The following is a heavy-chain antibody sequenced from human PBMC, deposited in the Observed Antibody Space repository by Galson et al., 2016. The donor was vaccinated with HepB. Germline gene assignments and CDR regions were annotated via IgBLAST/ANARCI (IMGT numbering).Heavy chain of an antibody. CDR1: GFAFENYG. CDR2: INWNSGRI. J-gene: IGHJ4*02. D-gene: IGHD4-17*01. CDR3: TRETTALTTSSRFYYFDF. V-gene: IGHV3-9*01. Sequence: SLRLSCAASGFAFENYGMHWVRQPPGKGLEWVSGINWNSGRILYADSVKGRFTISRDNAKKSLYLQMNSLRAEDTAFYYCTRETTALTTSSRFYYFDFWGQGTLVTVSS.